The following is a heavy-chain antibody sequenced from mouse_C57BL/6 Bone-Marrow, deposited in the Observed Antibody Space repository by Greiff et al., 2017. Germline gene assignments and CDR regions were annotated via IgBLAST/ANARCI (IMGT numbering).Heavy chain of an antibody. Sequence: VQLQQSGAELVRPGASVKLSCTASGFNIKDDYMHWVKQRPEQGLEWIGWIDPENGDTEYASKFQGKATITADTSSNTAYLQLSSLTSEDTAVXYCTIHSNPYYWGQGTTLTVSS. V-gene: IGHV14-4*01. J-gene: IGHJ2*01. D-gene: IGHD2-5*01. CDR1: GFNIKDDY. CDR2: IDPENGDT. CDR3: TIHSNPYY.